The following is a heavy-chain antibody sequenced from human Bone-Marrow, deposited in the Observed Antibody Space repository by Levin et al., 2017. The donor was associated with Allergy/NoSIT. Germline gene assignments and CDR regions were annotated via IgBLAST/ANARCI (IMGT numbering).Heavy chain of an antibody. V-gene: IGHV1-2*02. CDR1: GYTFTGYY. J-gene: IGHJ4*02. Sequence: PTASVKVSCKASGYTFTGYYMHWVRQAPGQGLEWMGWINPNTGGTNYAQKFQGRVTMTRDTSTSTAYMELTSLTSDDTAVYYCPANSSSWHRSTRGALDYWRQGTLVTVSS. D-gene: IGHD6-13*01. CDR3: PANSSSWHRSTRGALDY. CDR2: INPNTGGT.